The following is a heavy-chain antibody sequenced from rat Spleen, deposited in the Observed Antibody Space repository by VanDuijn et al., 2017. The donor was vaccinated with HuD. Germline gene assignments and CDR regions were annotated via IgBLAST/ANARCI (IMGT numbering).Heavy chain of an antibody. V-gene: IGHV5-29*01. Sequence: EVQLVESGGGLVQPGRSLKLSCAASGFTFSDYYMAWVRQAPTKGLEWVATISYDGSSTYYRDSVKGRFSISRDNARSTLYLQMDSLRSEDTATYYCARPVYNHYFDYWGQGVMVTVSS. D-gene: IGHD1-10*01. CDR2: ISYDGSST. CDR1: GFTFSDYY. CDR3: ARPVYNHYFDY. J-gene: IGHJ2*01.